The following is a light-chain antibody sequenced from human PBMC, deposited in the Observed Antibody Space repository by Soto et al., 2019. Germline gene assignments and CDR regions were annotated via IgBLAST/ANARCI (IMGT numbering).Light chain of an antibody. CDR1: SSDLCGCDH. CDR2: EVT. CDR3: SSAAGNYNYV. Sequence: LTQLPSAPGSRGQTVTIPCTGTSSDLCGCDHVSWYPQHPGKAPDLMIYEVTKRPAGVPDRFSGSKSGNTASLTVSGLQAEDEADHFCSSAAGNYNYVFGTGTKGTVL. J-gene: IGLJ1*01. V-gene: IGLV2-8*01.